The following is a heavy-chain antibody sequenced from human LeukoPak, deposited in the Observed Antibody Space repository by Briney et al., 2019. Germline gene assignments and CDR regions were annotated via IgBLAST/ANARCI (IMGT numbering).Heavy chain of an antibody. CDR2: ISGSGGST. CDR3: AKDGTDSSGYYHISPHPDY. J-gene: IGHJ4*02. CDR1: GFTFSSYG. Sequence: PGGSLRLSCAASGFTFSSYGMSWVRQAPGKGLEWVSAISGSGGSTYYADSVKGRFTISRDNSKNTLYLQMNSLRAEDTAVYYCAKDGTDSSGYYHISPHPDYWGQGTLVTVSS. V-gene: IGHV3-23*01. D-gene: IGHD3-22*01.